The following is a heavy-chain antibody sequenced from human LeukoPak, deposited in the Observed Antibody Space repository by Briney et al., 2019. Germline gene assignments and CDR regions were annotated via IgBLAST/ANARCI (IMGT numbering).Heavy chain of an antibody. CDR1: GGSISSGDYY. CDR3: AREKYSSSWAHYGMDV. D-gene: IGHD6-13*01. Sequence: SETLSLTCTVSGGSISSGDYYWSWIRQHPGKGLEWIGYIYYSGSTYYNPSLKSRVTISVDTSKNQFSLKLSSVTAADTAVYYCAREKYSSSWAHYGMDVWGQGTTVTVSS. J-gene: IGHJ6*02. V-gene: IGHV4-31*03. CDR2: IYYSGST.